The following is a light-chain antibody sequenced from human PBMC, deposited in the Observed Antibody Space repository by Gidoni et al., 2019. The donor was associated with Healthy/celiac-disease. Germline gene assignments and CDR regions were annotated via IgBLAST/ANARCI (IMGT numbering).Light chain of an antibody. V-gene: IGKV3-11*01. CDR1: QSVSSY. J-gene: IGKJ3*01. CDR2: DAS. Sequence: EIVFTPSPATLSLSPGERATLYCTASQSVSSYLTWYQQKPGQAPRLLIYDASNRATGIPARFSGSGSGTDCTLTIRSLEPEDFAVYYCQQRSNWPGTFXPXTKVDIK. CDR3: QQRSNWPGT.